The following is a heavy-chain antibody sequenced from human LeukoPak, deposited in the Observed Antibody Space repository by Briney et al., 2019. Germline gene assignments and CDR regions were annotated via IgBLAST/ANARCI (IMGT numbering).Heavy chain of an antibody. D-gene: IGHD2-15*01. CDR3: AREGDCSGGSCPYWYFDL. J-gene: IGHJ2*01. CDR1: GGTFSSYA. V-gene: IGHV1-69*01. Sequence: ASVKVSCKASGGTFSSYAISWVRQAPGQGLEWMGGIIPIFGTANYAQKFQGRVTITADESMSTAYMELSSLRSEDTAVYYCAREGDCSGGSCPYWYFDLWGRGTLVTVSS. CDR2: IIPIFGTA.